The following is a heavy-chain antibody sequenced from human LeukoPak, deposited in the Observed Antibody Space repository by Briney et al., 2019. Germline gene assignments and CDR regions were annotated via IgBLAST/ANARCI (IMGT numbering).Heavy chain of an antibody. CDR2: INPNTGGT. D-gene: IGHD5-18*01. CDR3: ARDGSADYLSAPSNTPMVPLDY. CDR1: GYIFTGYY. Sequence: ASVKVSCKTSGYIFTGYYLHWLRQAPGQGLEWMGWINPNTGGTNSAQSFQGRVTMTRDTSITTVYMELYRLTSDDTAVYFCARDGSADYLSAPSNTPMVPLDYWGQGTLVTVSS. V-gene: IGHV1-2*02. J-gene: IGHJ4*02.